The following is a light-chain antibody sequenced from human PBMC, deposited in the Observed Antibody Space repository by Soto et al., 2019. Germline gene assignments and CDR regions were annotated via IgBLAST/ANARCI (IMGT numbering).Light chain of an antibody. CDR1: QSVLYSSNNKNY. Sequence: DIVMTQSPDSLAVSLGARATINCKSSQSVLYSSNNKNYLAWYQQKPGQPPKLLIYWASTRESGVPDRFSGSGSATDITLTISSLQAEDVAVYYCQQYYSTPYTFSQGIKLESK. J-gene: IGKJ2*01. V-gene: IGKV4-1*01. CDR3: QQYYSTPYT. CDR2: WAS.